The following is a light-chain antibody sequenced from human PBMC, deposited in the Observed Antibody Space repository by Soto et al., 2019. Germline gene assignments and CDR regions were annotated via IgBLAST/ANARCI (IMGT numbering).Light chain of an antibody. Sequence: EGVWRQSPGTQPFYSRYRADLSVRASQSVSSSYLAWYQQKPGQAPRLLIYGASSRATGTPDRFSGRGSGTDFTGTICRLEPEDFAVYYGQQYGRKTRMFRQGTKVDNK. CDR3: QQYGRKTRM. J-gene: IGKJ1*01. V-gene: IGKV3-20*01. CDR2: GAS. CDR1: QSVSSSY.